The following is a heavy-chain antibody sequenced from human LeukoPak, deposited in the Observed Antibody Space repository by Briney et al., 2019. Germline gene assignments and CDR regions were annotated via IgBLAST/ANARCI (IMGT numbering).Heavy chain of an antibody. J-gene: IGHJ4*02. D-gene: IGHD1-26*01. V-gene: IGHV4-39*01. Sequence: SETLSLTCAVSGASITIPDYYWGWIRLPPGKGLEWIGTISHTGTTYYNPSLQSRVSISVDKSRNQFSLKLSSVTAADTAEYYCATREHQVQQPPGDYWGQGTQVTVSS. CDR1: GASITIPDYY. CDR2: ISHTGTT. CDR3: ATREHQVQQPPGDY.